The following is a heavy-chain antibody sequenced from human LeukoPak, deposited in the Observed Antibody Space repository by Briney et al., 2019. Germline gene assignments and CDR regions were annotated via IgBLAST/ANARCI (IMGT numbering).Heavy chain of an antibody. CDR3: ARGADYGDYVPGY. CDR2: INHSGST. V-gene: IGHV4-34*01. D-gene: IGHD4-17*01. J-gene: IGHJ4*02. Sequence: SETLSLTCAVYGGSFSGYYWSWIRQPPGKGLEWIGEINHSGSTNYNPSLKSRVTISVDTSKNQFSLKLSPVTAADTAVYYCARGADYGDYVPGYWGQGTLVTVSS. CDR1: GGSFSGYY.